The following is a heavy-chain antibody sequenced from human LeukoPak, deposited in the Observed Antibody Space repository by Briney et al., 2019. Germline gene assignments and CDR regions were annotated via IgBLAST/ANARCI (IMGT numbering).Heavy chain of an antibody. CDR2: VYYTGST. D-gene: IGHD1-1*01. CDR1: GGSISSYY. Sequence: SETLSLTCTVSGGSISSYYWSWIRQPPGKGPEWIGYVYYTGSTNYNPSLKSRVTISVDTSKNQFSLNLTSVTAADTAVYYCARHPRGTTEGVDYWGQGTLVTVSS. V-gene: IGHV4-59*01. CDR3: ARHPRGTTEGVDY. J-gene: IGHJ4*02.